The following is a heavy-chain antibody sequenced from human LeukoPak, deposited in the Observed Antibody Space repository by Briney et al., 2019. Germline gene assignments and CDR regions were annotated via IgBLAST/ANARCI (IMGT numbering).Heavy chain of an antibody. D-gene: IGHD2-21*01. J-gene: IGHJ4*02. Sequence: PSETLSLTCAVYGGSFSGYYWSWIRQPPGKGLEWIGEINHSGSTNYNPSLKSRVTISVDTSKNQFSLKLSSVTAADTAVYYCARDRQCGYWGQGTLVTVSS. CDR1: GGSFSGYY. V-gene: IGHV4-34*01. CDR3: ARDRQCGY. CDR2: INHSGST.